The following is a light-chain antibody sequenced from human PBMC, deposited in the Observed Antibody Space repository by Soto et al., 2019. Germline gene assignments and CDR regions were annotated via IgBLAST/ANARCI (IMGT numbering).Light chain of an antibody. CDR2: GAS. CDR1: QSIGTT. J-gene: IGKJ5*01. CDR3: QQYNRWTSIT. Sequence: EVVMTQSPATLSVSPGDRAILSCSASQSIGTTVAWYQQRPGQAPRLLIYGASTRAADIPARFSGSGSGTEFTLSISSLQSDDFAVYYCQQYNRWTSITFGQGTRL. V-gene: IGKV3-15*01.